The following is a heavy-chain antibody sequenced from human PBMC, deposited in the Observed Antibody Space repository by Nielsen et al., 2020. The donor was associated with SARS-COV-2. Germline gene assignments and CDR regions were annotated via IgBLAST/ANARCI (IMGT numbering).Heavy chain of an antibody. CDR3: ARVGGAQPAFDI. CDR2: INPNSGGT. Sequence: ASVQVSCKASGYTFTGYYMHWVRQAPGQGLEWMGWINPNSGGTNYAQKFQGRVTMTRDTSISTAYMELSRLRSDDTAVYYWARVGGAQPAFDIWGQGTMVTVSS. CDR1: GYTFTGYY. V-gene: IGHV1-2*02. D-gene: IGHD3-16*01. J-gene: IGHJ3*02.